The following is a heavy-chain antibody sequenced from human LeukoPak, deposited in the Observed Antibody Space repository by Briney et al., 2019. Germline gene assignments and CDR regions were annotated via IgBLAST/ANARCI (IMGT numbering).Heavy chain of an antibody. CDR2: INHSGST. CDR3: ARGRRVTMVRGGWFDP. D-gene: IGHD3-10*01. V-gene: IGHV4-34*01. CDR1: GGSFSGYY. J-gene: IGHJ5*02. Sequence: SETLSLTCAVYGGSFSGYYWSWIRQPPGKGLEWIGEINHSGSTNHNPSLKSRVTISVDTSKNQFSLKLSSVTAADTAVYYCARGRRVTMVRGGWFDPWGQGTLVTVSS.